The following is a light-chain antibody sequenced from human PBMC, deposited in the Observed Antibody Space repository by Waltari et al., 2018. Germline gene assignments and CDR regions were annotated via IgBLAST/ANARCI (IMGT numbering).Light chain of an antibody. CDR3: QQYYSTPYT. CDR1: KSVVSRSSNQNY. J-gene: IGKJ2*01. Sequence: DIVMTQSPDSLAVSLGERATTRCKSSKSVVSRSSNQNYLAWYQQKAGQPPKLLIYWASTRESGVPDRFSGSGSGTDFTLTISSLQAEDVAVYYCQQYYSTPYTFGQGTKLEIK. CDR2: WAS. V-gene: IGKV4-1*01.